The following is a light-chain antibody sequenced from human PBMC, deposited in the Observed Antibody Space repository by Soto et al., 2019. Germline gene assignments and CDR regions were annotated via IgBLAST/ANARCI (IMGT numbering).Light chain of an antibody. CDR1: QSVSSSY. V-gene: IGKV3-20*01. J-gene: IGKJ1*01. CDR3: QQYGSSLTRT. CDR2: GAS. Sequence: ELVLTQSPGTLSLSPGERATLSCRVSQSVSSSYLAWYQQKPGQAPRLLIYGASSRATGIPDRFSGSGSGTDFTLTISRLEPEDFAVYYCQQYGSSLTRTFGRGTKVEIK.